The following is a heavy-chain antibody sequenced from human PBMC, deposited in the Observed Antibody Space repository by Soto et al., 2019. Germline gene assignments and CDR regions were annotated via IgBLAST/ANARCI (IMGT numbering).Heavy chain of an antibody. CDR2: IIPIFGTA. D-gene: IGHD3-16*01. V-gene: IGHV1-69*01. J-gene: IGHJ3*02. Sequence: QVQLVQSGAEVKKPGSSVKVSCKASGGTFSSCAISWVRQAPGQGLEGMGGIIPIFGTANYAQKFQGRVTITADESTSTAYMELSSLRSEDTAVYYCARATTYYDYVWGSYNAFDIWGQGTMVTVSS. CDR1: GGTFSSCA. CDR3: ARATTYYDYVWGSYNAFDI.